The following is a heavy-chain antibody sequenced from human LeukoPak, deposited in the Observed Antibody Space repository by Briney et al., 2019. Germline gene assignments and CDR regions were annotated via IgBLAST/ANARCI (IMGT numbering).Heavy chain of an antibody. CDR3: ARDRDSSSHFDY. J-gene: IGHJ4*02. D-gene: IGHD6-13*01. Sequence: HSGRSLRLSCAASGFTFSSYWMSWVRQAPGKGLEWVANIKQDGSEKYYVDSVKGRLTISRDNAKNSLYLQMNSLRAEDTAVYYCARDRDSSSHFDYWGQGTLVTVSS. V-gene: IGHV3-7*01. CDR1: GFTFSSYW. CDR2: IKQDGSEK.